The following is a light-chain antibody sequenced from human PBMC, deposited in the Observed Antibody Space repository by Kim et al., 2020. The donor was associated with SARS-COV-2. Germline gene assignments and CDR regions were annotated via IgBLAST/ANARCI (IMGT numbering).Light chain of an antibody. CDR3: ISYTTSTTLFYV. V-gene: IGLV2-14*03. CDR1: TSDVGGHNY. J-gene: IGLJ1*01. Sequence: PGQSITISCTGTTSDVGGHNYVSWYQQYPGKAPKLMIYDVTNRPSGVSNRFSGSKSGNTASLTISGLQSEDEADYYCISYTTSTTLFYVFGTGTKVTVL. CDR2: DVT.